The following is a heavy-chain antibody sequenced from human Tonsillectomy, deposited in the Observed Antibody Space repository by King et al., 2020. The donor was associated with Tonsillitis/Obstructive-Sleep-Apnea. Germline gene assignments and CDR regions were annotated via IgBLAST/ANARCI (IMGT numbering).Heavy chain of an antibody. CDR1: GGSTSSYY. CDR2: VPHIWST. D-gene: IGHD6-6*01. CDR3: SRGRWFSSSSFWYYYYYMDV. J-gene: IGHJ6*03. V-gene: IGHV4-4*08. Sequence: QLQESGPGLVRPSETLSLNCTVSGGSTSSYYWSWILRPPGKELQWIGYVPHIWSTNYSPPLKSRVTMSVDTSTNQFSLTLSSVTAADTAVYYCSRGRWFSSSSFWYYYYYMDVWGKGTTVTVSS.